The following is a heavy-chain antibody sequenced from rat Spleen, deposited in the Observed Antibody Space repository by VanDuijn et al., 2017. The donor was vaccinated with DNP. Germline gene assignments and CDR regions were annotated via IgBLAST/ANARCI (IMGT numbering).Heavy chain of an antibody. D-gene: IGHD1-11*01. V-gene: IGHV5S13*01. CDR2: ITTGGGNT. CDR3: AKPASYGGYWFAY. Sequence: EVQLVESGGGLVQPGRSLKLSCAASGFTFSNYGMAWVRQAPTKGLEWVASITTGGGNTYYRDSVKGRFTISRDNAKSVLYLQMDSLRSEDTATYYCAKPASYGGYWFAYWGQGTLVTVSS. J-gene: IGHJ3*01. CDR1: GFTFSNYG.